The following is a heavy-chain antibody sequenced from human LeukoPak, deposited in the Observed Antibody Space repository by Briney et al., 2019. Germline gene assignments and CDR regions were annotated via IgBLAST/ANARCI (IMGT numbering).Heavy chain of an antibody. CDR2: IVPVLATA. J-gene: IGHJ4*02. V-gene: IGHV1-69*13. CDR1: EGPVTTYA. Sequence: SPVNPSCTAAEGPVTTYAISWVRQAPGHRREWMGGIVPVLATANYAPKSPGRVTTPSDESTRTTYLDLRRLRSEDTPVYYCARVGGDDFWSGPDYWGRGALVTVSS. CDR3: ARVGGDDFWSGPDY. D-gene: IGHD3-3*01.